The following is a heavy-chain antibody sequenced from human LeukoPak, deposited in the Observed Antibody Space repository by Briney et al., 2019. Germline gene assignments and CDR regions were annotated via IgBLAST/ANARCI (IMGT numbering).Heavy chain of an antibody. Sequence: GASVKVSCKASGYTFTGYYMHWVRQAPGQGLKWMGRINPNSGGTNYAQKFQGRVTMTRDTSISTAYMELSRLRSDDTAVYYCARDYCSSTSCLFDYWGQGTLVTVSS. CDR1: GYTFTGYY. CDR3: ARDYCSSTSCLFDY. V-gene: IGHV1-2*06. D-gene: IGHD2-2*01. CDR2: INPNSGGT. J-gene: IGHJ4*02.